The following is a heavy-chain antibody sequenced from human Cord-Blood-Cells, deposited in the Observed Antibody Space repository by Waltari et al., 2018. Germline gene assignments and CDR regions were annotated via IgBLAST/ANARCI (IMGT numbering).Heavy chain of an antibody. V-gene: IGHV1-18*01. CDR1: GYPFTSHG. CDR2: ISAYNGNT. D-gene: IGHD3-10*01. Sequence: QVQLVQSGAEVKKPGASAKVSCKASGYPFTSHGISWVRQAPGQGLEWMGWISAYNGNTNYAQKLQGRVTMTTDTSTSTAYMELRSLRSDDTAVYYCARDYGSGSYDAFDIWVQGTMVTVSS. J-gene: IGHJ3*02. CDR3: ARDYGSGSYDAFDI.